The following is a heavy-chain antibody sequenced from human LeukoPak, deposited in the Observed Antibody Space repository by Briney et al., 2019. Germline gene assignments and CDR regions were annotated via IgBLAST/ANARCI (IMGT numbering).Heavy chain of an antibody. CDR3: ARALLGGRDSRTNAFDI. V-gene: IGHV3-21*04. Sequence: GGSLRLSCAASGFTFSSYSMNWVRQAPGKGLEWVSSITSSSSYIYYADSVKGRFTISRDNAKNSLYLQMNSLRAEDTAVYYCARALLGGRDSRTNAFDIWGQGTMVTVSS. CDR2: ITSSSSYI. D-gene: IGHD3-22*01. CDR1: GFTFSSYS. J-gene: IGHJ3*02.